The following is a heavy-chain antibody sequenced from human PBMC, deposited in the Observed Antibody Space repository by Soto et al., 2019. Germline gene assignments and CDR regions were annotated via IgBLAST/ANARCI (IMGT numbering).Heavy chain of an antibody. CDR1: GFSLSTSGVG. Sequence: QITLKESGPPLVKPTQTLTLTCTFSGFSLSTSGVGVGWIRQPPGKALECLALIYWDDDKRYSPSLKSRLTITKDTSKSQVVLTMTSMDPVDTATYYCAHSLAPAGLRILDYWGQGTLVTVSS. V-gene: IGHV2-5*02. D-gene: IGHD6-13*01. CDR2: IYWDDDK. J-gene: IGHJ4*02. CDR3: AHSLAPAGLRILDY.